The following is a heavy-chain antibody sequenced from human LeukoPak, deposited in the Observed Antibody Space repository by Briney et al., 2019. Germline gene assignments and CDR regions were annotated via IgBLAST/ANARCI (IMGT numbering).Heavy chain of an antibody. V-gene: IGHV4-4*07. D-gene: IGHD5-12*01. CDR2: IYPSGST. J-gene: IGHJ4*02. CDR3: ARDRSGYSEYYFDY. CDR1: GGSISNYC. Sequence: PSETLSLTCTVSGGSISNYCWTWIRQPAGKGLEWIGRIYPSGSTYYNPSLKSRVTISIDKSKNQFSVSPTSVTATDTAVYYCARDRSGYSEYYFDYWGQGSLVTVSS.